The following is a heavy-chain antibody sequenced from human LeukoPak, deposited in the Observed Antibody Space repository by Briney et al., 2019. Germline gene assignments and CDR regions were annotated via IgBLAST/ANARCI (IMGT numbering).Heavy chain of an antibody. CDR2: INTNTGNP. D-gene: IGHD3-10*01. J-gene: IGHJ4*02. CDR3: ARPNGSGSYYHLDY. CDR1: GYTFTGYY. V-gene: IGHV7-4-1*02. Sequence: EASVKVSCKASGYTFTGYYMHWVRQAPGQGLEWMGWINTNTGNPTYAQGFTGRFVFSLDTSVSTAYLQISSLKAEDTAVYYCARPNGSGSYYHLDYWGQGTLVTVSS.